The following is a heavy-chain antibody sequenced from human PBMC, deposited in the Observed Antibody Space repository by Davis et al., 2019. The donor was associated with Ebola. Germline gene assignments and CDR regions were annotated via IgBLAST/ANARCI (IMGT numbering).Heavy chain of an antibody. CDR2: IYYSGNT. V-gene: IGHV4-39*01. J-gene: IGHJ4*02. Sequence: MPSETLSLTCSVSGDSISSGRYYWGWIRQPPGKGLEWFGNIYYSGNTYYNPSLQSRVTISVDTSKNQFSLKLSSVTAADTAEYYCARFGGEYYGSGIFDYWGQGTLVTVSS. CDR1: GDSISSGRYY. D-gene: IGHD3-10*01. CDR3: ARFGGEYYGSGIFDY.